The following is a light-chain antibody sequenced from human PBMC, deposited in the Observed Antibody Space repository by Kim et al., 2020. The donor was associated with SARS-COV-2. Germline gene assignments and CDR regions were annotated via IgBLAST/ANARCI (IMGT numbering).Light chain of an antibody. V-gene: IGKV3-11*01. J-gene: IGKJ4*01. CDR3: QKRSNWPPLT. CDR1: QNVRSY. CDR2: DAS. Sequence: YQGESDTLACWASQNVRSYLAAYQQKSAQAPSLLLYDASNSATGIPARVRGSGSGTDFTLTISSLEPEDFAVYYCQKRSNWPPLTFGGGTKVDIK.